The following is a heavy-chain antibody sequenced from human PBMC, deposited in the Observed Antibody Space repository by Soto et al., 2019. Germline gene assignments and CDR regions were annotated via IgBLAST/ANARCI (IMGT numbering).Heavy chain of an antibody. Sequence: GGSLRLSCAASGFTFSSSEMNWVRQAPGKGLEWISYITSSGSTIYYADSVKGRFTISRDNAKNSLYLQMNSLRAEDMAVYYCASSTVMGNWGQGTLVTVSS. CDR3: ASSTVMGN. CDR2: ITSSGSTI. CDR1: GFTFSSSE. J-gene: IGHJ4*02. D-gene: IGHD5-18*01. V-gene: IGHV3-48*03.